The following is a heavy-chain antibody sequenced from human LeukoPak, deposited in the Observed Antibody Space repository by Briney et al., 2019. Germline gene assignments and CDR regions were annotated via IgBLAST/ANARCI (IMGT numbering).Heavy chain of an antibody. CDR2: IYPGDSDT. V-gene: IGHV5-51*01. D-gene: IGHD3-10*01. Sequence: GESLKISCKGSGYSFTYYWIGWVRQMPGKGLEWMGIIYPGDSDTRYRPSFQGQVTISADKSISTAYLQWRSLRASDTAMYYCARQSMVRGVPDYWGQGTLVTVSS. CDR1: GYSFTYYW. J-gene: IGHJ4*02. CDR3: ARQSMVRGVPDY.